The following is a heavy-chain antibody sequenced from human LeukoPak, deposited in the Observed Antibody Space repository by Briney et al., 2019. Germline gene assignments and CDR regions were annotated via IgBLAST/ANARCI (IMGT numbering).Heavy chain of an antibody. CDR3: AKDISPGVGSPSTY. D-gene: IGHD2-2*03. CDR1: GFTVSSTY. Sequence: PGGSLRLSCAASGFTVSSTYMSWVRQAPGKGLQWASVIYSGGGTYYAASVKGRFTISRDNAKNSLYLQMNSLRAEDTALYYCAKDISPGVGSPSTYWGQGTLVTVSS. V-gene: IGHV3-53*05. CDR2: IYSGGGT. J-gene: IGHJ4*02.